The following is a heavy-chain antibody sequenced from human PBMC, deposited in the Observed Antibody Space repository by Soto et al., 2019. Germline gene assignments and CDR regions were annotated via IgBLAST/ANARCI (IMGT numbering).Heavy chain of an antibody. D-gene: IGHD1-1*01. CDR2: IKEDGSEK. CDR3: ARDWGTPGRGSAVGYYYHYGMDV. Sequence: EVQLVESGGGLVQPGGSLRLSCIASEFTFNTYWMNWVRQAPGKGLEWVANIKEDGSEKNYVDSVKGRFTNSRDNAKNSVYLQMNSLRGEDTAVYYCARDWGTPGRGSAVGYYYHYGMDVWGQGTTVTVSS. V-gene: IGHV3-7*05. J-gene: IGHJ6*02. CDR1: EFTFNTYW.